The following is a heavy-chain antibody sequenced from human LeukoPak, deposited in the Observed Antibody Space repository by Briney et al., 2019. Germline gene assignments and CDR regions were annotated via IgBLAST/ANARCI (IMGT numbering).Heavy chain of an antibody. Sequence: SETLSLTCAVYGGSFSGYYWSWIRRPPGKGLEWIGEINHSGSTNYNPSLKSRVTISVYTSKNQFSLKLSSVTAADTAVYYCARGGPFCSSTSCYIQNWFDPWGQGTLVTVSS. CDR3: ARGGPFCSSTSCYIQNWFDP. CDR1: GGSFSGYY. J-gene: IGHJ5*02. D-gene: IGHD2-2*02. V-gene: IGHV4-34*01. CDR2: INHSGST.